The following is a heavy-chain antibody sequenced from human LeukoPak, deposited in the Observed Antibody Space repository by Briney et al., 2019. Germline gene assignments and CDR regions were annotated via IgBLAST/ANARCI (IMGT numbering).Heavy chain of an antibody. J-gene: IGHJ5*02. CDR1: GFTFSSSG. D-gene: IGHD2-15*01. V-gene: IGHV3-33*01. Sequence: PGGSLRLSCAASGFTFSSSGMHWVRQAPGKGLEWVAVILYNGSNKYYADSVKGRFTISRDNSKNTLYLQMNSLGVEDAAVYYCARAGGYCSGGSCYRGYSWFDPWGQGTLVTVSS. CDR2: ILYNGSNK. CDR3: ARAGGYCSGGSCYRGYSWFDP.